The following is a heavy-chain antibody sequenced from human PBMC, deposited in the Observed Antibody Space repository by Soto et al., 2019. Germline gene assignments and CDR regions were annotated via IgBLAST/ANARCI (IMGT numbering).Heavy chain of an antibody. Sequence: GEPLKIYCKESEYTFTTYYINCVRQMPGKGLEWMGRIDPSDSYINYSPSFQGHVTFSVDKSITTAYLQWNSLKASDTAMYYCARQGSYCFDPWGEGTLVPVSS. V-gene: IGHV5-10-1*01. J-gene: IGHJ5*02. D-gene: IGHD2-15*01. CDR1: EYTFTTYY. CDR3: ARQGSYCFDP. CDR2: IDPSDSYI.